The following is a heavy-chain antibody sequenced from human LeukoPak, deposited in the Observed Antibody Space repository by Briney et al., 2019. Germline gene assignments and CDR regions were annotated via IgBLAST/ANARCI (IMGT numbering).Heavy chain of an antibody. Sequence: VGTLRLSCAASGFTVSSNYMSWVRQAPGKGLEWVSVIYSGGNTYYADSVKGRFTISRDNSKNTLYLQMNSLRAEDTAVYYCAREWELLYWGQGTLVTVSS. CDR3: AREWELLY. CDR1: GFTVSSNY. V-gene: IGHV3-53*01. J-gene: IGHJ4*02. CDR2: IYSGGNT. D-gene: IGHD1-26*01.